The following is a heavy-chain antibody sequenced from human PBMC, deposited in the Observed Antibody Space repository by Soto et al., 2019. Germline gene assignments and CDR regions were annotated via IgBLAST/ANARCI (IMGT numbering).Heavy chain of an antibody. Sequence: QVQLQESGPGLVKPSQTLSLTCTVSGGSISSGGYYWSWIRQHPGKGLEWIGYIYYSGSTYYNPSLKSRVTISVDTSKNQFSLKLSSVTAADTAVYYCARGVFREPYYVFWSGYSDTPPGWFDPWGQGTLVTVSS. CDR1: GGSISSGGYY. CDR3: ARGVFREPYYVFWSGYSDTPPGWFDP. D-gene: IGHD3-3*01. CDR2: IYYSGST. V-gene: IGHV4-31*03. J-gene: IGHJ5*02.